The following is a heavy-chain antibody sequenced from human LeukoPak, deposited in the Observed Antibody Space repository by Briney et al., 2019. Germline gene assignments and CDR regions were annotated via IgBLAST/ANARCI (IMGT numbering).Heavy chain of an antibody. V-gene: IGHV3-30*18. CDR2: ISYDGSNK. CDR3: AKDSGEWLDQYYFDY. D-gene: IGHD6-19*01. Sequence: GGSLRLSCAASGFTFSSYGMHWVRQAPGKGLEWVAVISYDGSNKYYADSVKGRFTISRDNSKNTLYLQMNSLRAEDTAVYYSAKDSGEWLDQYYFDYWGQGTLVTVSS. CDR1: GFTFSSYG. J-gene: IGHJ4*02.